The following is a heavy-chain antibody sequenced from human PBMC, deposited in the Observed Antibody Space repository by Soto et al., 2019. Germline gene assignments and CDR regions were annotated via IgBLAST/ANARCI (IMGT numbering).Heavy chain of an antibody. CDR3: ARGQEAIVATH. CDR1: GGSLTGYY. Sequence: QVHLQQWGAGLLKPSETLSLTCAVNGGSLTGYYWSWIRQPPGKGLEWIGEIKDGGSTNYSPSLRGRVTVSADTSKNQFSLRLNSVTAADAAVYFWARGQEAIVATHWDLGALVTVSS. CDR2: IKDGGST. J-gene: IGHJ4*02. V-gene: IGHV4-34*01. D-gene: IGHD5-12*01.